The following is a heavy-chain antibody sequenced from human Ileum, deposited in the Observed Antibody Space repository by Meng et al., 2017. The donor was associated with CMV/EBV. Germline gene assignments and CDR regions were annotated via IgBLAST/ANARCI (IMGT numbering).Heavy chain of an antibody. Sequence: QVQLDQGGDGMLRPSETLSLTCAVYSGSFSDFFWGWIRQPPGKGLEWIGESSHSGNTKYNPSLKSRVTISVDASKNQFSLNMRSVTAADTAVYYCARGRDFWWEMDYTGQGTLVTVSS. CDR2: SSHSGNT. CDR1: SGSFSDFF. V-gene: IGHV4-34*01. CDR3: ARGRDFWWEMDY. J-gene: IGHJ4*02. D-gene: IGHD1-26*01.